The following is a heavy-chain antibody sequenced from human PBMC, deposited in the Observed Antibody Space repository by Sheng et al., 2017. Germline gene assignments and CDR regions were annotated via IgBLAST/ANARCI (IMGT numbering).Heavy chain of an antibody. V-gene: IGHV4-34*01. CDR2: INHSGST. CDR1: GGSFSGYY. CDR3: ARGLDFWSGFVSLGYYYYMDV. Sequence: QVQLQQWGAGLLKPSETLSLTCAVYGGSFSGYYWSWIRQPPGKGLEWIGEINHSGSTNYNPSLKSRVTISVDTSKNQFSLKLSSVTAADTAVYYCARGLDFWSGFVSLGYYYYMDVWCKGTTVTVSS. J-gene: IGHJ6*03. D-gene: IGHD3-3*01.